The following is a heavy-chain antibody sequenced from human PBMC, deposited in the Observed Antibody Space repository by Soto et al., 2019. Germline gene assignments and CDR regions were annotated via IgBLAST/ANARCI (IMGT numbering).Heavy chain of an antibody. D-gene: IGHD6-19*01. CDR1: GGSSSGYY. V-gene: IGHV4-59*01. Sequence: PSETLCLTCTVSGGSSSGYYWSWIRQPPGKRLEWIGYIYYTGSTNYNPSLRSRVTISVDTSNNQFSLKLSSVTAADTAVYYCARRGGYRWLAPWGHGTLVTVSP. J-gene: IGHJ5*02. CDR3: ARRGGYRWLAP. CDR2: IYYTGST.